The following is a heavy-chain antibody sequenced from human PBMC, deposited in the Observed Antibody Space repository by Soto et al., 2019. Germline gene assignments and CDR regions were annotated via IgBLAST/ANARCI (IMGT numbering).Heavy chain of an antibody. CDR3: AREVAISSSFEY. CDR2: INPTDGST. D-gene: IGHD6-6*01. V-gene: IGHV1-46*01. Sequence: QVQLVQSGAEVKKPGASVKVSCKASGYTFTSYYMHWVRQAPGQGLEWMAIINPTDGSTRYAQKFQGRVSVTRDTSTSTVYMDLSSLRSEDTAVYYCAREVAISSSFEYWGQGTLVTVSS. J-gene: IGHJ4*02. CDR1: GYTFTSYY.